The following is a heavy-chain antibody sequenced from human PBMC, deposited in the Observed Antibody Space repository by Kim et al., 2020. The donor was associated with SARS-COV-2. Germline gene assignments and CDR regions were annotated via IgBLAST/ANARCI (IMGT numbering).Heavy chain of an antibody. CDR3: ARVGHFLYYYISSGYRDAFCI. J-gene: IGHJ3*02. CDR1: GGSISSYY. D-gene: IGHD3-22*01. CDR2: IYYSGST. V-gene: IGHV4-59*01. Sequence: SETLSLTCTVSGGSISSYYWSWIRQPPGKGLEWIGYIYYSGSTNYNPSLKSRVTISVDTSKNQFSLKLSSVTAADTAVYYCARVGHFLYYYISSGYRDAFCIWGEGRMVSVSS.